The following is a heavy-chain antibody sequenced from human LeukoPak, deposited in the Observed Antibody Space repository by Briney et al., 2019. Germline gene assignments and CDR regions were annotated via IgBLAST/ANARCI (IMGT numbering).Heavy chain of an antibody. J-gene: IGHJ3*02. Sequence: PSETLSLTCTVSGGSISSYYWSWIRQPAGKGLEWIGRIYTSGSTNYNPSLKSRVTMSVDTSKNQFSLKLSSVTAADTAVYYCARDSIVGVEDAFDIWGQGTMVTVSS. CDR3: ARDSIVGVEDAFDI. CDR1: GGSISSYY. CDR2: IYTSGST. V-gene: IGHV4-4*07. D-gene: IGHD1-26*01.